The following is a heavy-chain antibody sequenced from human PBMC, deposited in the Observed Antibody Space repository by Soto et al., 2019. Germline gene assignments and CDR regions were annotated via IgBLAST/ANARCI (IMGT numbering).Heavy chain of an antibody. CDR1: GFTFSSYG. V-gene: IGHV3-30*18. CDR2: ISYDGSNK. CDR3: AKDRLRFLEWFNNYMAV. Sequence: SLRLSCAASGFTFSSYGMHWVRQAPGKGLEWVAVISYDGSNKYYADSVKGRFTISRDNSKNTLYLQMNSLRAEDTAVYYCAKDRLRFLEWFNNYMAVWGKGTTVTVSS. J-gene: IGHJ6*03. D-gene: IGHD3-3*01.